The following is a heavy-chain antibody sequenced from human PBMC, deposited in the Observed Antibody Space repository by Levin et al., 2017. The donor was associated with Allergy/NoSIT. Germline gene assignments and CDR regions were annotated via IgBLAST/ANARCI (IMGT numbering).Heavy chain of an antibody. J-gene: IGHJ4*02. D-gene: IGHD3-10*01. CDR3: AKKRDFFGSGSPDVDS. CDR1: GFTFSNYG. V-gene: IGHV3-30*18. CDR2: ISYDATAK. Sequence: GGSLRLSCAASGFTFSNYGLHWVRQAPGRGLEWVAGISYDATAKDYLPSVRGRFTISRDNSLKSIFLQMNGLTADDAALYYCAKKRDFFGSGSPDVDSWGQGTLVTVSS.